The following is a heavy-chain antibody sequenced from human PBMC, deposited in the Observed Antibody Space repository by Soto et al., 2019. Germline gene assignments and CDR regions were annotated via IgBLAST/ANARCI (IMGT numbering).Heavy chain of an antibody. J-gene: IGHJ4*02. V-gene: IGHV4-4*02. CDR2: IYHSGST. CDR3: ARVAVAGTRVDY. Sequence: PSESLSLTCAVSGGPISSSNWWSWVRQPPGKGLEWIGEIYHSGSTNYNPSLKSRVTISVDKSKNQFSLKLSSVTAADTAVYYCARVAVAGTRVDYWGQGTLVTV. D-gene: IGHD6-19*01. CDR1: GGPISSSNW.